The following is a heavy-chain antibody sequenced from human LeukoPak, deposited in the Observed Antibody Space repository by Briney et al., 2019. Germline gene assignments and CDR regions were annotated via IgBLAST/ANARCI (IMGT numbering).Heavy chain of an antibody. CDR2: IYSGGST. J-gene: IGHJ3*02. CDR1: GFTVSSNY. V-gene: IGHV3-53*01. Sequence: PGGSLRLSCAASGFTVSSNYMSWVRQAPGKGLEWGSVIYSGGSTYYADSVKGRFTISRDNSKNTLYLQMNSLRAEDTAVYYCARGESITIFGVVQTSWAFDIWGQGTMVTVSS. D-gene: IGHD3-3*01. CDR3: ARGESITIFGVVQTSWAFDI.